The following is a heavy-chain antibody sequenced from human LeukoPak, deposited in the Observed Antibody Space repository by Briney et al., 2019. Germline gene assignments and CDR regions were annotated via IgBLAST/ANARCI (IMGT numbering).Heavy chain of an antibody. CDR3: ATEYDFWSGFDN. Sequence: SETLSLTCTVSGASSKPYYWSWLRLPAGQGLEWIGRMYNTGSTSGHSNYNPSLMSRVSMSVDTSRNQFSLNLRSVTAADTGVYYCATEYDFWSGFDNWGQGTLVTVSS. V-gene: IGHV4-4*07. D-gene: IGHD3-3*01. CDR1: GASSKPYY. CDR2: MYNTGST. J-gene: IGHJ4*02.